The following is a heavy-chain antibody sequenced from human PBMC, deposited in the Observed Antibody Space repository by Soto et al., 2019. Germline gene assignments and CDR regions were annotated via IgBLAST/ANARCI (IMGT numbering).Heavy chain of an antibody. CDR1: GYTFTSYY. V-gene: IGHV1-46*03. D-gene: IGHD3-10*01. J-gene: IGHJ5*02. CDR2: INPSGGST. Sequence: QVQLVQSGAEVKKPGASVKVSCKASGYTFTSYYMHWVRQAPGQGLEWMGIINPSGGSTSYAQKFQGRINMTRDTSTSTVYMELSSLRSEDTAVYYCARGYGLLWFGEFESHWFDPWGQGTLVTVSS. CDR3: ARGYGLLWFGEFESHWFDP.